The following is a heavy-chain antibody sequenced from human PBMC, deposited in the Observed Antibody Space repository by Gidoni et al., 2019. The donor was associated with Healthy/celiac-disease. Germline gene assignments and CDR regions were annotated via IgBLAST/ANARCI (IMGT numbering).Heavy chain of an antibody. J-gene: IGHJ4*02. Sequence: EVQLVESGGGLVQPGGSLRLSCAASGFTFSSYSMNWVRQAPGKGLEWVSYISSSSSTIYYADSVKGRFTISRDNAKNSLYLQMNSLRDEDTAVYYCARDAAIFGVVIPFDYWGQGTLVTVSS. CDR3: ARDAAIFGVVIPFDY. CDR2: ISSSSSTI. V-gene: IGHV3-48*02. CDR1: GFTFSSYS. D-gene: IGHD3-3*01.